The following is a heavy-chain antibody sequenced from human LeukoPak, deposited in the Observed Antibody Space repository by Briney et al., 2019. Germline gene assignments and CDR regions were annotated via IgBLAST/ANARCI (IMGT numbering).Heavy chain of an antibody. CDR3: ARGYYSMDV. CDR1: GFTVSSNY. Sequence: GSLRLSCAGSGFTVSSNYMSWVRQAPGKGLDWVSVIHSGGSTYYADSVKGRFTISRDNSKNTLYLQMNSLRVGDTAVYHCARGYYSMDVWGQGTTVTVSS. CDR2: IHSGGST. J-gene: IGHJ6*02. V-gene: IGHV3-66*01.